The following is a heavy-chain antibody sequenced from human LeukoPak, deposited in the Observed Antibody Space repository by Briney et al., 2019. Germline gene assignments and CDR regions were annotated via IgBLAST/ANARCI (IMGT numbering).Heavy chain of an antibody. V-gene: IGHV3-21*01. CDR1: GFTFSSYS. CDR2: ISSSSSYI. CDR3: ATTPDYYDILTGYQFYYFDY. D-gene: IGHD3-9*01. J-gene: IGHJ4*02. Sequence: PGGSLRLPCAASGFTFSSYSMNWVRQAPGKGLEWVSSISSSSSYIYYADSVKGRFTISRDNAKNSLYLQMNSLRAEDTAVYYCATTPDYYDILTGYQFYYFDYWGQGTLVTVSS.